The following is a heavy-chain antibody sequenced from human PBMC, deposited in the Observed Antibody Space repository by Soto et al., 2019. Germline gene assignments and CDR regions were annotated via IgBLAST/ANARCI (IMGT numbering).Heavy chain of an antibody. CDR1: GVTFSTYD. CDR2: IGTDDDT. V-gene: IGHV3-13*01. Sequence: QPWGSLKLSCAVFGVTFSTYDMHWARENDGKGLEWVSSIGTDDDTYYLDSVRGRFTISREDAKNSLYLQMDSLRAGDTAVYYCARAYYDNSGYPLGGMDVWGQGTMVTVSS. CDR3: ARAYYDNSGYPLGGMDV. J-gene: IGHJ6*02. D-gene: IGHD3-22*01.